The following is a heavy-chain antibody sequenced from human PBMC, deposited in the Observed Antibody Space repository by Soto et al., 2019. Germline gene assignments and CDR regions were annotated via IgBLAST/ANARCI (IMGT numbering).Heavy chain of an antibody. CDR2: INHSGST. V-gene: IGHV4-34*01. J-gene: IGHJ6*02. Sequence: QVQLQQWGAGLLKPSETLSLTCAVYGGSFSGYYWSWIRQPPGKGLEWIGEINHSGSTNYNPSLKSRVTISVDTSKNQFSLKLSSVTSADTAVYYCARRPRAIGYYYGMDVWGQGTTVTVSS. CDR3: ARRPRAIGYYYGMDV. CDR1: GGSFSGYY.